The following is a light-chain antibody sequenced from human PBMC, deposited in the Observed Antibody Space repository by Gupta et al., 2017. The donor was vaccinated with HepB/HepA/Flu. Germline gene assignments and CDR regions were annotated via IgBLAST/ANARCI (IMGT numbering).Light chain of an antibody. V-gene: IGKV1-5*03. Sequence: DIQMTQSPSTLSASVGDRVTITCRASQSISSWLAWYQQKPGKAPKLLIYKASSLESGVPSRFSGSGSGTEFTLTISSLQPDDFATYYCQQYKRYLCSFGQVTKLEIK. CDR1: QSISSW. J-gene: IGKJ2*04. CDR2: KAS. CDR3: QQYKRYLCS.